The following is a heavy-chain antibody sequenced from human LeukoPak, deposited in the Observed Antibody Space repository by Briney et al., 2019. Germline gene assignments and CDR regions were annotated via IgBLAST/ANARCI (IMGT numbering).Heavy chain of an antibody. CDR2: INTNTGNP. CDR1: GYTFTSYA. CDR3: ARNCGGDCYGSWNYYYGMDV. Sequence: ASVKVSCKASGYTFTSYAMNWVRQAPGQGLEWMGWINTNTGNPTYAQGFTGRFVFSLDTSVSTAYLQISSLKAEDTAVYYCARNCGGDCYGSWNYYYGMDVWGQGTTVTVSS. V-gene: IGHV7-4-1*02. D-gene: IGHD2-21*02. J-gene: IGHJ6*02.